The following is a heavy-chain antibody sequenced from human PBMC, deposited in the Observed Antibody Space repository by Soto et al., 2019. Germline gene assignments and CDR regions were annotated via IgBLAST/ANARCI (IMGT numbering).Heavy chain of an antibody. J-gene: IGHJ4*02. CDR3: ARVPEYSSSSGEGYFDY. CDR2: IIPIFGTA. Sequence: QVQLVQSGAEVKKPGSSVKVSCKASGGTFSSYAISWVRQSPGQGLEWMGGIIPIFGTANYAQKFQGRVTITSDESTSTAYMELSSLRSEATAVYYCARVPEYSSSSGEGYFDYWGQGTLVTFSA. D-gene: IGHD6-6*01. V-gene: IGHV1-69*01. CDR1: GGTFSSYA.